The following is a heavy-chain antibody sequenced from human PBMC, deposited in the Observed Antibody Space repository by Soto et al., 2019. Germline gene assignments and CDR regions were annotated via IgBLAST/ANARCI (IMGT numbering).Heavy chain of an antibody. J-gene: IGHJ6*04. CDR3: ASGDGYSLYYYGMDV. CDR1: GGTFSSYA. D-gene: IGHD4-4*01. CDR2: IIPIFGTA. V-gene: IGHV1-69*13. Sequence: ASVKVSCKASGGTFSSYAISWVRQAPGQGLEWMGGIIPIFGTANYAQKFQGRVTITADESTSTAYMELSSLRSEDTAVYYCASGDGYSLYYYGMDVGREGTTVTVSS.